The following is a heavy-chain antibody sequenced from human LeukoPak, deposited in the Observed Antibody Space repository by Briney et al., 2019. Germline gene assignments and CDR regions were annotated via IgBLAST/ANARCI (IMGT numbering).Heavy chain of an antibody. V-gene: IGHV4-59*01. CDR1: GGSISSYY. J-gene: IGHJ4*02. D-gene: IGHD1-26*01. CDR2: IYYSVST. Sequence: SETLSLTCTVAGGSISSYYWSWIRQPPGKGLEWIGYIYYSVSTNYNPSLKSRVTISVDTSKNQFSLKLSSVTAADTAVYYWARAQWELLPDYWGQGTLVTVSS. CDR3: ARAQWELLPDY.